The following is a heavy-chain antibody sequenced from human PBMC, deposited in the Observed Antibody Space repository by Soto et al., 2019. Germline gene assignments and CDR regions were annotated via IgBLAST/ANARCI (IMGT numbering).Heavy chain of an antibody. J-gene: IGHJ3*02. CDR3: ARFPSLVATTRDAFDI. CDR1: WDSVSSNSAA. D-gene: IGHD1-26*01. V-gene: IGHV6-1*01. CDR2: TYHRSKWYN. Sequence: SQTLSLTCAISWDSVSSNSAAWNWFRQSPSRGLEWLGRTYHRSKWYNDYAMSVKSRITINPDTSKNQFSLQLNSVTPEDTAVYYCARFPSLVATTRDAFDIWGQGTMVTVSS.